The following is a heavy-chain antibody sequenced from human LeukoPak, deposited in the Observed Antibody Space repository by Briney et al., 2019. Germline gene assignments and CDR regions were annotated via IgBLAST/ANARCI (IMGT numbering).Heavy chain of an antibody. Sequence: SETLSLTCTASGGSISSGSKYWSWIRQPAGKGLEWIGRIYSSGSTNYNPSLKSRVTMSVDTSKIQFSLKLSSVTAADTAVYYCARRVARTGIYAFDIWGQGTMVTVSS. CDR2: IYSSGST. D-gene: IGHD1-1*01. CDR3: ARRVARTGIYAFDI. V-gene: IGHV4-61*02. CDR1: GGSISSGSKY. J-gene: IGHJ3*02.